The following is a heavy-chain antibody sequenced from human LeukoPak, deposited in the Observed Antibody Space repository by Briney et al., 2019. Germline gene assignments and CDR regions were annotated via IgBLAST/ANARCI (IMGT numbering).Heavy chain of an antibody. CDR2: IRYDGSNK. CDR1: GFTFSSYA. V-gene: IGHV3-30*02. D-gene: IGHD5-12*01. J-gene: IGHJ4*02. CDR3: VRHFNSVATMQIDY. Sequence: GGSLRLSCAASGFTFSSYAMHWVRQGPGKGLEWVSFIRYDGSNKYYADSVKGRFTISRDNSKNTLYLQMTSLRVEDTAFYHCVRHFNSVATMQIDYWGQGILVTVSS.